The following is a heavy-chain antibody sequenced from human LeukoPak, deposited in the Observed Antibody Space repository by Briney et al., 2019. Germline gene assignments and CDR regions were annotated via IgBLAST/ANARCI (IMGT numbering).Heavy chain of an antibody. D-gene: IGHD3-10*01. Sequence: GRSLRLSCAASGFTFSNFGMHWVRQAPGKGLEWMAVISYGGSNDNYADSVKGRFTISRDNAKNSLYLQMNSLRAEDTAVYYCARGELYYYGSGTKRGGFDPWGQGTLVTVSS. CDR3: ARGELYYYGSGTKRGGFDP. CDR1: GFTFSNFG. J-gene: IGHJ5*02. CDR2: ISYGGSND. V-gene: IGHV3-30*03.